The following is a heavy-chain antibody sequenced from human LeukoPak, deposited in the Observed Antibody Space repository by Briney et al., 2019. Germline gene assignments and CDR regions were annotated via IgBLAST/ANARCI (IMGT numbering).Heavy chain of an antibody. CDR1: VFTFSNYN. J-gene: IGHJ4*02. V-gene: IGHV3-48*01. D-gene: IGHD3-10*01. Sequence: PGVSLRLSCAASVFTFSNYNMNWVRQPPGKGLQWVSYISSSSNIIYYADSVKGRFTISRDNAKNSLFLQMNSLRAQDTAVYYCAGDFGREFTIDYWGQGTLVTVSS. CDR2: ISSSSNII. CDR3: AGDFGREFTIDY.